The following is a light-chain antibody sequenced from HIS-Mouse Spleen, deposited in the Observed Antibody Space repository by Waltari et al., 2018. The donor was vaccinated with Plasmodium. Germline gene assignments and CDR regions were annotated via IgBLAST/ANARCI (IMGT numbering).Light chain of an antibody. J-gene: IGLJ2*01. V-gene: IGLV4-69*01. Sequence: QLVLTQSPSASVSLGASVKLTCTLSSGHSSYAIAWHPQQPEKGPRYLMKLNSDGSHSKGDGIPDRFSGSSSGAERYLTISSLQSEDEADYYCQTWGTGMGVFGGGTKLTVL. CDR2: LNSDGSH. CDR1: SGHSSYA. CDR3: QTWGTGMGV.